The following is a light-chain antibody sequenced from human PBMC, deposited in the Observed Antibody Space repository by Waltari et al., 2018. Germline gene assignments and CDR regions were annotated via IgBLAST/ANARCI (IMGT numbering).Light chain of an antibody. CDR3: CSYAGSITFWV. J-gene: IGLJ3*02. CDR2: DVT. Sequence: QSALTQPRSVSGSPGQSVTISCTGTSSDVGGYNYVSCYQHHPGKAPKRIIYDVTKRPSGVPDRFSASKSDNTASLTISGLQAEDEADYYCCSYAGSITFWVFGGGTKLTVL. CDR1: SSDVGGYNY. V-gene: IGLV2-11*01.